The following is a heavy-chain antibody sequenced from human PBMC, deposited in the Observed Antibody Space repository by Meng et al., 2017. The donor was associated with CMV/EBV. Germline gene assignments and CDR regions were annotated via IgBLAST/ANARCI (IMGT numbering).Heavy chain of an antibody. CDR3: ARPLTGYYQSGMDV. J-gene: IGHJ6*02. V-gene: IGHV1-8*01. CDR2: MNPNSGNT. CDR1: GYTFTSYD. D-gene: IGHD3-9*01. Sequence: ASVKVSCKASGYTFTSYDINWVRQATGQGFEWMGWMNPNSGNTGYAQKFRGRVTMTRNTSISTAYMELSSLRSEDTAVYYCARPLTGYYQSGMDVWGQGTTVTVSS.